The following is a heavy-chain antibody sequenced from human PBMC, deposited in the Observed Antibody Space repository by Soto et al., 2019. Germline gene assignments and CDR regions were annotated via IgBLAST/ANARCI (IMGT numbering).Heavy chain of an antibody. V-gene: IGHV3-74*01. CDR2: INSAGSDI. CDR3: AKGGGTYWSDTSAYSAFDY. J-gene: IGHJ4*02. Sequence: GGSLRLSCEAFGLTLNYYWMPWVRQAPGQGLVWVSRINSAGSDISYADSVKGRFTVSRDNARNTLYLQMNSVRAEDTAVYYCAKGGGTYWSDTSAYSAFDYWAQGTLVNVSS. CDR1: GLTLNYYW. D-gene: IGHD3-22*01.